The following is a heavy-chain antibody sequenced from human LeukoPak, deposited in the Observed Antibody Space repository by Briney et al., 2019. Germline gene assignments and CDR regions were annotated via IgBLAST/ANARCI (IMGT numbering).Heavy chain of an antibody. J-gene: IGHJ6*03. CDR2: INSDGSST. CDR1: GFTFSSYW. V-gene: IGHV3-74*01. Sequence: GGSLRLSCAASGFTFSSYWMHWVRQAPGKGLVWVSRINSDGSSTSYADSVKGRFTISRDNAKNTLYLQMNSLRAEDTAVYYCASLGRSPKGGAYYMDVWGKGTTVTISS. D-gene: IGHD3-16*01. CDR3: ASLGRSPKGGAYYMDV.